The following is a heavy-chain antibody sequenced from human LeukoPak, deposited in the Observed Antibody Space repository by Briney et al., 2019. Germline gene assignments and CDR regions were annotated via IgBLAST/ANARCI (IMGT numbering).Heavy chain of an antibody. V-gene: IGHV3-53*01. J-gene: IGHJ6*02. CDR3: ARAGDGPSSSSASVSYYYGMDV. D-gene: IGHD6-6*01. CDR2: IYSGGST. Sequence: GGSLRLSCAASGFTVSGNYMSWVRQAPGKGLEWVSVIYSGGSTYYADSVKGRFTISRDNSKNTLYLQMNSLRAEDTAVYYCARAGDGPSSSSASVSYYYGMDVWGQGTTVTVSS. CDR1: GFTVSGNY.